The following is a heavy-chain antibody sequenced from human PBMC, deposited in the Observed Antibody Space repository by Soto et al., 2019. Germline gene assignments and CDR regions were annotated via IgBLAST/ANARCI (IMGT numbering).Heavy chain of an antibody. CDR1: GGSFSGYY. D-gene: IGHD6-19*01. CDR3: ARDPLYSSGWYYFDY. V-gene: IGHV4-34*01. CDR2: INHSGST. J-gene: IGHJ4*02. Sequence: SETLSLTCAVYGGSFSGYYWSWIRQPPGKGLEWIGEINHSGSTNYNPSPKSRVTISVDTSKNQFSLKLSSVTAADTAVYYCARDPLYSSGWYYFDYWGQGTLVTVSS.